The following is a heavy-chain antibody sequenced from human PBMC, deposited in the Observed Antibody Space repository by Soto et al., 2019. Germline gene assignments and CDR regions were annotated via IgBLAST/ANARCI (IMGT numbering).Heavy chain of an antibody. J-gene: IGHJ6*03. CDR2: ISAYNGNT. V-gene: IGHV1-18*01. CDR1: GYTFTSYG. D-gene: IGHD3-10*01. Sequence: ASVKVSCKASGYTFTSYGISWVRQAPGQGLEWMGWISAYNGNTNYAQKLQGRVTMTTDTSTSTAYMELRSLRSDDTAVYYCARDDDPSESWGGVDPYYYMDVWGKGTTVTVSS. CDR3: ARDDDPSESWGGVDPYYYMDV.